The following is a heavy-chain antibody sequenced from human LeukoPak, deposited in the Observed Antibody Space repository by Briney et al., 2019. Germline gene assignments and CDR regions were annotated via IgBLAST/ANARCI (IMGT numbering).Heavy chain of an antibody. V-gene: IGHV3-30*02. CDR1: GFTFRSFG. J-gene: IGHJ4*02. CDR2: MRFDGSNQ. D-gene: IGHD4/OR15-4a*01. CDR3: AKGYGESHFDS. Sequence: GGSLRLSCAASGFTFRSFGMHLVRQAPGKGLEGVAFMRFDGSNQYYADSVKGRFTISRDNSNNTLFLQMNSLRVDDTAVYFCAKGYGESHFDSWGQGTLVTVSS.